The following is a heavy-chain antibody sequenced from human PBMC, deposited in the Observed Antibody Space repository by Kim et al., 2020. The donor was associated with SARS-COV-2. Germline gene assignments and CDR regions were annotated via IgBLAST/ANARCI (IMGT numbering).Heavy chain of an antibody. D-gene: IGHD5-12*01. J-gene: IGHJ4*02. CDR2: ISSSSSYI. V-gene: IGHV3-21*01. Sequence: GGSLRLSCAASGFTFSSYSMNWVRQAPGKGLEWVSSISSSSSYIYYADSVKGRFTISRDNAKNSLYLQMNSLRAEDTAVYYCASYTLATRDYWGQGTLVTVSS. CDR3: ASYTLATRDY. CDR1: GFTFSSYS.